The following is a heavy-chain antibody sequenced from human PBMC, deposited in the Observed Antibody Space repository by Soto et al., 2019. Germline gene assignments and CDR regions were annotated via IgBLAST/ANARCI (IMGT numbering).Heavy chain of an antibody. CDR3: VRGLRYSGMDV. J-gene: IGHJ6*02. CDR2: IDHSGST. Sequence: QVQLQQWGAGLLKPSETLSLTCAVNGGSFSAYYWTWIRQPPGRGLEWIGEIDHSGSTNYNPSLESRVTISIDTAKNRFSRNVTSGTAADTAVYYCVRGLRYSGMDVWGQGTTVTVS. CDR1: GGSFSAYY. V-gene: IGHV4-34*01. D-gene: IGHD2-15*01.